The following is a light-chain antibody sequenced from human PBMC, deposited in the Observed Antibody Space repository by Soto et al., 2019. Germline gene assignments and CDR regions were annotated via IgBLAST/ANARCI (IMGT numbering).Light chain of an antibody. CDR2: GAS. V-gene: IGKV3-20*01. Sequence: EIVLTQSPGTLSLSPGERATLSCRASQSVSSSYLAWYQQKPGQAPRLLIYGASSRATGIPDRFSGSGSGTDFTITSSRLQPDDFADYCWQQYSRSPLTFGQGTKVDIK. CDR1: QSVSSSY. J-gene: IGKJ1*01. CDR3: QQYSRSPLT.